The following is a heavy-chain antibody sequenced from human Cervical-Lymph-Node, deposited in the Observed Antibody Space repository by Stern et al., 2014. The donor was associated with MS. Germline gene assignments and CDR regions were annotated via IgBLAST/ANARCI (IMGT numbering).Heavy chain of an antibody. CDR3: ARVGGQWLSLIDP. Sequence: VQLVESGPGLVKPSETLSLTCTVSGGSISSYYWSWIRQPPGKGLEWIWYIYSSGSTNYNPSLKSRVTISVDTSKNQFSLKLSSVTAADTAVYYCARVGGQWLSLIDPWGQGTLVTVSS. V-gene: IGHV4-59*01. J-gene: IGHJ5*02. CDR2: IYSSGST. D-gene: IGHD6-19*01. CDR1: GGSISSYY.